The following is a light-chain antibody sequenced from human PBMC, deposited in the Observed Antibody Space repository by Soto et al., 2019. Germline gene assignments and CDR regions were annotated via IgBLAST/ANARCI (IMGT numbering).Light chain of an antibody. J-gene: IGKJ1*01. CDR1: QSLLHSNGYNY. CDR2: DTS. CDR3: QQYNNWPRT. V-gene: IGKV3D-15*01. Sequence: DIVMTQSPLSLSVTPGEPASISCRSSQSLLHSNGYNYLDWYRQRPGQAPRLVIYDTSTRATGIPARFSGSGSGTEFTLTISSLQSEDFAVYYCQQYNNWPRTFGQGTKVDVK.